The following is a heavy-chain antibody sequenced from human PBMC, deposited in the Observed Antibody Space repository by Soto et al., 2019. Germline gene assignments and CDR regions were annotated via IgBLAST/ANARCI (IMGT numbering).Heavy chain of an antibody. V-gene: IGHV4-31*03. CDR2: IYYSGST. J-gene: IGHJ6*03. Sequence: QVQLQESGPGLVKPSQTLSLTCTVSGASISSGGYYWSWIRRHPGKGLEWIGYIYYSGSTYYNPSLKSRVTISVDTSKNQFSPKLSSVTAADTAVYYCARDVEVDRDYYMDVWGKGTTVTVSS. CDR1: GASISSGGYY. D-gene: IGHD1-1*01. CDR3: ARDVEVDRDYYMDV.